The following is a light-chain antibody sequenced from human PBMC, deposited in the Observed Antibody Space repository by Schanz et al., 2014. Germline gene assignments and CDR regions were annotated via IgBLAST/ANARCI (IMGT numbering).Light chain of an antibody. CDR2: TNN. Sequence: QSVLTQPPSASGTPGQTVTISCSGDISNIGSNTVNWYQQLPGTAPKLLIYTNNQRPSGVPDRFSGSKSGTSASLAISGLQSDDEADYYCRSYAGSNNLDVVFGGGIKLPVL. V-gene: IGLV1-44*01. J-gene: IGLJ2*01. CDR3: RSYAGSNNLDVV. CDR1: ISNIGSNT.